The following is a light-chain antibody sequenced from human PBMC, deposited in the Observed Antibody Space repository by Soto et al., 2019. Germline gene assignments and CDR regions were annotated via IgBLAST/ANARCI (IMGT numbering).Light chain of an antibody. V-gene: IGKV1-8*01. CDR2: AAS. Sequence: IQMTQSPSTLSASVGDRVTITCRASQGISSYLAWYQQKPGKAPKLLIYAASTLQSGVPSRFSGSGSGTDFTLTISCLQSEDFATYYCQQYYSYPPTFGGGTKVDIK. CDR3: QQYYSYPPT. CDR1: QGISSY. J-gene: IGKJ4*01.